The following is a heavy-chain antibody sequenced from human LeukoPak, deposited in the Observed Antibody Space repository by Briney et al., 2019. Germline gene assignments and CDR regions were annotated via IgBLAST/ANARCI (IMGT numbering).Heavy chain of an antibody. Sequence: PSQTLSLTCTVSGGSISSGSYYWSWIRQPAGKGLEWIGRIYTSGSTNYNPSLKSRVTISVDTSKNQFSLKLSSVTAADTAVYYCASSAMVTFDYWGQGTLVTVSS. CDR3: ASSAMVTFDY. CDR2: IYTSGST. CDR1: GGSISSGSYY. J-gene: IGHJ4*02. D-gene: IGHD5-18*01. V-gene: IGHV4-61*02.